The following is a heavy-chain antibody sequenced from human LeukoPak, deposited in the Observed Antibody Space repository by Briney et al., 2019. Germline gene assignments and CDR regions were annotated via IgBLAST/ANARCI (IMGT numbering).Heavy chain of an antibody. J-gene: IGHJ4*02. D-gene: IGHD7-27*01. CDR2: ISSTSGYT. V-gene: IGHV3-11*06. CDR1: GFTFSDYY. CDR3: ARIQNWGIDY. Sequence: GGSLRLSCAASGFTFSDYYMIWVRQAPGKGLECISYISSTSGYTNYADSVKGRFTISRDNAKNSLYLQTNSLRADDTALYYCARIQNWGIDYWGQGTLVTVSS.